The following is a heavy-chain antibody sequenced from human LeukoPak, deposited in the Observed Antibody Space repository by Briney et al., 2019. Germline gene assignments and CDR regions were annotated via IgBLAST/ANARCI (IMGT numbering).Heavy chain of an antibody. V-gene: IGHV3-11*06. CDR1: GFTFSDYY. D-gene: IGHD5-12*01. CDR2: ISSSSSYT. CDR3: ARSPGGGGYSGYEDFDY. Sequence: GGSLRLSCAASGFTFSDYYMSWIRQAPGKGLEWVSYISSSSSYTNYADSVKGRFTISRDNAKSSLYLQMNSLRAEDTAVYYCARSPGGGGYSGYEDFDYWGQGTLVTVSS. J-gene: IGHJ4*02.